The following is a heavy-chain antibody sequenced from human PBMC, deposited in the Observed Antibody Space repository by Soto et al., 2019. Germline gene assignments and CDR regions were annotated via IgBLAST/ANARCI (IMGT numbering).Heavy chain of an antibody. Sequence: QVQLVQSGAEVKKPGSSVKVSCKASGGTFSSYTISWVRQAPGQGLEWMGRIIPILGIANYGQKFQGRVMITADKSTSTAYMELSSLRSEYTAVYYCARVFQDGGYAFDIWGQGTMVTVSS. J-gene: IGHJ3*02. D-gene: IGHD3-10*01. CDR1: GGTFSSYT. CDR2: IIPILGIA. V-gene: IGHV1-69*02. CDR3: ARVFQDGGYAFDI.